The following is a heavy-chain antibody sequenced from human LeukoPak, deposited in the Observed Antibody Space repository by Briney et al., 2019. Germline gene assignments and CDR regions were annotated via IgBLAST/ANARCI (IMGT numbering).Heavy chain of an antibody. CDR1: GLTFRSYS. CDR3: ARALDIVATITPIDY. D-gene: IGHD5-12*01. V-gene: IGHV3-21*01. J-gene: IGHJ4*02. CDR2: ISSSSSYI. Sequence: GGSVRLSCAASGLTFRSYSMKWVRQAPGKGLDGVSSISSSSSYIYYADSVKGRFTISRDNAKNSLYLQMNSLRAEDTAVYYCARALDIVATITPIDYWGQGNLVTVSS.